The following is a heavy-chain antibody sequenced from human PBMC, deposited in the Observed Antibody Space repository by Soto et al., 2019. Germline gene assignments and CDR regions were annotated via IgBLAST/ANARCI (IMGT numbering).Heavy chain of an antibody. CDR3: TTDVEHRYYSGNFV. J-gene: IGHJ4*02. D-gene: IGHD4-4*01. CDR2: IKSKTDGGTT. CDR1: GFTFSNVW. V-gene: IGHV3-15*01. Sequence: GGSLRLSCAASGFTFSNVWMSWVRQAPGKGLEWVGRIKSKTDGGTTDYAAPVKGRFTISRDDSKNTLYLQMNSLKTEGTAVYYCTTDVEHRYYSGNFVWGQGTLVTVSS.